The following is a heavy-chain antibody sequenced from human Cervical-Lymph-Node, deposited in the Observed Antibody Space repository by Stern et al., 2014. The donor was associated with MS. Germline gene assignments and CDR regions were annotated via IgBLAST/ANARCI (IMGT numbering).Heavy chain of an antibody. CDR2: IFYTGST. CDR3: ARAVAGLWAYYFDX. Sequence: QVQLQESGPGLVKPSQTLSLTCSVSGGAVSNDGYYWGWIRQHPGKGLEWIGYIFYTGSTYYNPSLESPVTISLDTSKNRFSLRFNSVTAADTAVYYCARAVAGLWAYYFDXWGQGTLVTVSS. CDR1: GGAVSNDGYY. D-gene: IGHD6-19*01. V-gene: IGHV4-31*01. J-gene: IGHJ4*02.